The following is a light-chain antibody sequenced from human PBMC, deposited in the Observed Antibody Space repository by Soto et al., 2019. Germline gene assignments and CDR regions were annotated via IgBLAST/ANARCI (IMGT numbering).Light chain of an antibody. CDR3: QQRSNSFS. CDR2: DAS. J-gene: IGKJ3*01. CDR1: QSVGTY. V-gene: IGKV3-11*01. Sequence: EIVLTQSPGTPSLSPGKRATLSCRASQSVGTYLAWYQQKPGKAPRLLIYDASYRATGIPTRFRGSGSGTDFTNNISSLETEDFAFYYCQQRSNSFSFGPGTQVDIK.